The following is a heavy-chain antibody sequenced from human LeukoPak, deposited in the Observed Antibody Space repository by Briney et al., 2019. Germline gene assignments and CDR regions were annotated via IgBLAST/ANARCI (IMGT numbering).Heavy chain of an antibody. CDR2: IYHSGST. D-gene: IGHD3-10*01. Sequence: NPSETLSLTCTVSGYSISSGYYWGWIRQPPGKGLEWIGSIYHSGSTYYNPSLKSRVTISVDTSKNQFSLQLNSVTPEDTAVYYCARDKGRITMVRGVIESYNWFDPWGQGTLVTVSS. V-gene: IGHV4-38-2*02. J-gene: IGHJ5*02. CDR3: ARDKGRITMVRGVIESYNWFDP. CDR1: GYSISSGYY.